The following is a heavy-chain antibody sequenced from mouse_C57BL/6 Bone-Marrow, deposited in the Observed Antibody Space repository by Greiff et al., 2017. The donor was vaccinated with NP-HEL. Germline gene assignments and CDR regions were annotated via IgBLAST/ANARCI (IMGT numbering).Heavy chain of an antibody. CDR2: INPYNGGT. Sequence: EVKLMESGPVLVKPGASVKMSCKASGYTFTDYYMNWVKQSHGKSLEWIGVINPYNGGTSYNQKFKGKATLTVDKSSSTAYMELNSLTSEDSAVYYCARRRGSRAMDYWGQGTSVTVSS. J-gene: IGHJ4*01. CDR1: GYTFTDYY. CDR3: ARRRGSRAMDY. V-gene: IGHV1-19*01.